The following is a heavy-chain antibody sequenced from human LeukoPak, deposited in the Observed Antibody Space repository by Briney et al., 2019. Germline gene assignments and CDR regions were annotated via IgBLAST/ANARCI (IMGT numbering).Heavy chain of an antibody. CDR1: GYTFTAYF. J-gene: IGHJ4*02. D-gene: IGHD1-26*01. V-gene: IGHV1-2*02. Sequence: GASVKVSCKASGYTFTAYFLHWVRHAPEQGLEWMGWINPNSGATNYAQKFQGRVVMTRDTAITTAYMEMSRLRSDDTAVYYGVRVGSRDRELVVDNWGQGTLVTVSS. CDR2: INPNSGAT. CDR3: VRVGSRDRELVVDN.